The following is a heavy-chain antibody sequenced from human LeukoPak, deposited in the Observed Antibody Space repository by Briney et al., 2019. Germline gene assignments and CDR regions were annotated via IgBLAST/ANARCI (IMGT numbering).Heavy chain of an antibody. D-gene: IGHD2-21*01. Sequence: ASVKVSFKVSGYTLTELSMHWVRQAPGKGLEWMEGFDPGDGETIYAQKFQGRVTMTEDTSTDTAYMELSSLRSEDTAVYYCATMGLWFDYWGQGTLVTVSS. CDR2: FDPGDGET. V-gene: IGHV1-24*01. J-gene: IGHJ4*02. CDR3: ATMGLWFDY. CDR1: GYTLTELS.